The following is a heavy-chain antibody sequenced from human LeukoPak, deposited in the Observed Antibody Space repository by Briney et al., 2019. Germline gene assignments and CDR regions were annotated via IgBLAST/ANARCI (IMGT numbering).Heavy chain of an antibody. D-gene: IGHD1-7*01. CDR3: AKGKTTLYYYGMDV. CDR2: ISYDGSNK. Sequence: GGSLRLSCAASGFTFSSYGMLWLRQAPGKGLEWVAVISYDGSNKYYADSVKGRFTISRDNSKNTLYLQMNSLRAEDTAVYYCAKGKTTLYYYGMDVWGQGTTVTVSS. J-gene: IGHJ6*02. V-gene: IGHV3-30*18. CDR1: GFTFSSYG.